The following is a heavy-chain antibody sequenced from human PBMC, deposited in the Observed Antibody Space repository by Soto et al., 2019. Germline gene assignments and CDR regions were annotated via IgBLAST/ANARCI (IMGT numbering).Heavy chain of an antibody. CDR2: IKGATEGGTT. CDR3: NRVGLANWEGMAV. Sequence: EVQLVESGGGLVKPGGSLRLSCAASGFNLRNAWMNWVRQAPGKGLEWVGRIKGATEGGTTDYAAPVKGNFIISRDDSTDPLYLQMGSLKSEDTGVYYCNRVGLANWEGMAVWGQGTTVTVSS. J-gene: IGHJ6*02. V-gene: IGHV3-15*07. D-gene: IGHD1-1*01. CDR1: GFNLRNAW.